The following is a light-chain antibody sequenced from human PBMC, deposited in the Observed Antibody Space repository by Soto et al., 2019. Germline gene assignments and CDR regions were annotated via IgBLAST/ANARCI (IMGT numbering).Light chain of an antibody. Sequence: DIPMTQSPSTLSASVGDRVTITCRASQSVSSWLAWYQQKPGKAPKLLISKASSLESGVPSRFSGSGSGTEFTLTISSLQPDDFATYYCQQYNRYSSFGQGTKLEIK. V-gene: IGKV1-5*03. CDR1: QSVSSW. CDR2: KAS. CDR3: QQYNRYSS. J-gene: IGKJ2*01.